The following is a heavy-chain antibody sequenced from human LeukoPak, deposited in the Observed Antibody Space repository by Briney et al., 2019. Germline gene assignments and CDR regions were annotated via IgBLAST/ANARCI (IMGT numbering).Heavy chain of an antibody. V-gene: IGHV3-43*02. CDR3: AKAGMGATLYYGMDV. Sequence: GGSLRLSCAASGFTFDDYAMHWVRHAPGKGLEWVSLISGDGAGTYYADSVKGRFTTSTDNSKNSLYLQMNSLRTEDTALYYCAKAGMGATLYYGMDVWGQGTTVTVSS. D-gene: IGHD1-26*01. CDR2: ISGDGAGT. CDR1: GFTFDDYA. J-gene: IGHJ6*02.